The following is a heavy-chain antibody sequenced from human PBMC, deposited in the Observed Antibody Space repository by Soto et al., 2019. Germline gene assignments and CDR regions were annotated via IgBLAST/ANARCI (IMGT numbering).Heavy chain of an antibody. J-gene: IGHJ4*02. CDR1: GGTFSSYT. Sequence: QVQLVQSGAEVKKPGSSVKVSCKASGGTFSSYTISWVRQAPGQGLEWMGRIIPILGIANYAQKFQGRVTIIXDKSTSTAYMELSSLRSEDTAVYYCAQDQIAVARYWGQGTLVTVSS. CDR3: AQDQIAVARY. CDR2: IIPILGIA. D-gene: IGHD6-19*01. V-gene: IGHV1-69*02.